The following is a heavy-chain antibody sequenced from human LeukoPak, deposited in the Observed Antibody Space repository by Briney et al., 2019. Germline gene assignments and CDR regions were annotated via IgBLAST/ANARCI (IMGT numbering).Heavy chain of an antibody. CDR2: IYYSGST. D-gene: IGHD2-2*01. V-gene: IGHV4-59*12. Sequence: SETLSLTCTVSGGSISNKEWSWIRQPPGKGLEWIAYIYYSGSTNYNPSLKSRVTISVDTCRNQLSLKVSCVTAAETAVYYCGNGPSCCSASYPAPLPSSNLWGQGTLVTVSS. CDR3: GNGPSCCSASYPAPLPSSNL. CDR1: GGSISNKE. J-gene: IGHJ5*02.